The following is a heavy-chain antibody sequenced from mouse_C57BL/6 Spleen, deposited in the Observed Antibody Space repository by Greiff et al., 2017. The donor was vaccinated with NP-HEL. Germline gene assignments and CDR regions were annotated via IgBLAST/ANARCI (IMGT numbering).Heavy chain of an antibody. D-gene: IGHD4-1*01. CDR1: GFTFSDYY. Sequence: EVKLEESGGGLVQPGGSLKLSCAASGFTFSDYYMYWVRQIPEKRLEWVAYISNGGGSTYYPDTVKGRFTISRDNAKNTLYLKMSRLKSEDTAMYYCARRGINWDYFDYWGQGTTLTVSS. CDR2: ISNGGGST. J-gene: IGHJ2*01. CDR3: ARRGINWDYFDY. V-gene: IGHV5-12*01.